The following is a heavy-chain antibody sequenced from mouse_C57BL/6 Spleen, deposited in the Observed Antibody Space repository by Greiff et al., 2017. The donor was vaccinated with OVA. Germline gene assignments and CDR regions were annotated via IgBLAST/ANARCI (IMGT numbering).Heavy chain of an antibody. D-gene: IGHD2-3*01. CDR1: GYTFTSYW. Sequence: VQLQQPGAELVKPGASVKVSCKASGYTFTSYWMHWVKQRPGQGLEWIGRIHPSDSDTNYNQKFKGKATLTVDKSSSTAYMPLSSLTSEDSAVDYCAILDGYYWYFDVWGTGTTVTVSS. CDR3: AILDGYYWYFDV. V-gene: IGHV1-74*01. J-gene: IGHJ1*03. CDR2: IHPSDSDT.